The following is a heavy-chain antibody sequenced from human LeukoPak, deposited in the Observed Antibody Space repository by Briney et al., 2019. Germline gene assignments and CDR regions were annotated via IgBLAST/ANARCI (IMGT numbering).Heavy chain of an antibody. CDR3: ARNYYDSSGYSTSDY. V-gene: IGHV1-2*02. CDR1: GYTFTGYY. CDR2: INPNSGGT. Sequence: ASVKVSCKASGYTFTGYYMHLVRQAPGQGLEWMGWINPNSGGTNYAQKFQGRVTMTRDTSISTAYMELSRLRSDDTAVYYCARNYYDSSGYSTSDYWGQGTLVTVSS. D-gene: IGHD3-22*01. J-gene: IGHJ4*02.